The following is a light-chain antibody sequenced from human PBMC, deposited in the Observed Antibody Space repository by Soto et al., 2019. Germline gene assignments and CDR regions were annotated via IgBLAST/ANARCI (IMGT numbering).Light chain of an antibody. V-gene: IGKV1-39*01. CDR2: AAS. Sequence: DIQMTQSPSSLSASVGDRVTITCRASQSISNYLNWYQHKPGKAPNLLIYAASTLHSGVPSRFSGRGSGTHFTLTISSLQPEDFVNYYCQQTYSSPETFAQGTKVEI. J-gene: IGKJ1*01. CDR1: QSISNY. CDR3: QQTYSSPET.